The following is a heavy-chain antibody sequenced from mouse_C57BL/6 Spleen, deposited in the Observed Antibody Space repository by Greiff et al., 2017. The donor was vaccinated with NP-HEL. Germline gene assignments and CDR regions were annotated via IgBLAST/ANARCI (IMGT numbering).Heavy chain of an antibody. D-gene: IGHD1-1*01. CDR2: IYPGSGST. CDR3: ARYPYYYGSSYYYFDY. J-gene: IGHJ2*01. CDR1: GYTFTSYW. Sequence: QVQLQQPGAELVKPGASVKMSCKASGYTFTSYWITWVKQRPGQGLEWIGDIYPGSGSTNYNEKFKSKATLTVDTSSSTAYMQLSSLTSEDSAVYYCARYPYYYGSSYYYFDYWGQGTTLTVSS. V-gene: IGHV1-55*01.